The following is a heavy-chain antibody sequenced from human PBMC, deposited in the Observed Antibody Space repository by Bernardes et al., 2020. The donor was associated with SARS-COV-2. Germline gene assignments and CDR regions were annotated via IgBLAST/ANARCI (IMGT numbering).Heavy chain of an antibody. Sequence: ASVKVSCKASGYTFSDYYIHWLRQAPGQGLEWMGWISPKSGATNLAQKFQGRVTMTRDTASSTDYMELSRLRSDDTAVYYCARTFYYDRGGDSLFDFWGQGHLVTVSS. V-gene: IGHV1-2*02. CDR1: GYTFSDYY. CDR2: ISPKSGAT. CDR3: ARTFYYDRGGDSLFDF. D-gene: IGHD2-21*01. J-gene: IGHJ4*02.